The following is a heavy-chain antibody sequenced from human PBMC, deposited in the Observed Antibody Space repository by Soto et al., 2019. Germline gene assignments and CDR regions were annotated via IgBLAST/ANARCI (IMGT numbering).Heavy chain of an antibody. V-gene: IGHV4-34*01. J-gene: IGHJ6*02. Sequence: PSESLSLTCAAYGGSFSGYYWSWIRQPPGKGLEWMGEINYSGSTNYNPSLKSRVTISLDTTKKQLSLKLSTVTAADTTVYYCARGLVAAAARYYYYYYGMDVWGQGTTVTVSS. CDR1: GGSFSGYY. CDR2: INYSGST. D-gene: IGHD6-13*01. CDR3: ARGLVAAAARYYYYYYGMDV.